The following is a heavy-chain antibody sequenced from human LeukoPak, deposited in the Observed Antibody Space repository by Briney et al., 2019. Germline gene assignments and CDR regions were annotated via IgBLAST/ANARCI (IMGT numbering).Heavy chain of an antibody. CDR1: GFTFSSYT. CDR2: ISNDGSNK. V-gene: IGHV3-30-3*01. CDR3: ARHRVSGSSYSALEY. Sequence: GRSLRLSCAASGFTFSSYTMDWVRQAPGKGLEWVAVISNDGSNKYYADSVKGRFTISRDNSKNTLYLQMNSLRLEDTAVYYCARHRVSGSSYSALEYWGQGTLVTVSS. J-gene: IGHJ4*02. D-gene: IGHD1-26*01.